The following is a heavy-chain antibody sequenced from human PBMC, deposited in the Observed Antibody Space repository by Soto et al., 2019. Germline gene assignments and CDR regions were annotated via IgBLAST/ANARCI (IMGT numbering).Heavy chain of an antibody. V-gene: IGHV3-66*01. D-gene: IGHD1-26*01. J-gene: IGHJ6*02. Sequence: GSLRLSCAASGSTVSSNYMSWVRQAPGKGLEWISIIYSAGNTYYADSVKGRFTISRDNSKNTLYLQMNSLGAEDAAVYYCARDFVVGGPTINYYYGMDVWGQGTTVTVSS. CDR1: GSTVSSNY. CDR2: IYSAGNT. CDR3: ARDFVVGGPTINYYYGMDV.